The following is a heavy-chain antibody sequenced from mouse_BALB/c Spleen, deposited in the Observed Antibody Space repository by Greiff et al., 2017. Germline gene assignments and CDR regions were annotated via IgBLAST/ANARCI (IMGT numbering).Heavy chain of an antibody. V-gene: IGHV14-3*02. CDR2: IDPANGNT. J-gene: IGHJ4*01. Sequence: VQLQQSGAELVKPGASVKLSCTASGFNIKDTYMHWVKQRPEQGLEWIGRIDPANGNTKYDPKFQGKATITADTSSNTAYLQLSSLTSEDTAVYYCASVLEDYAMDYWGQGTSVTVSS. D-gene: IGHD1-2*01. CDR3: ASVLEDYAMDY. CDR1: GFNIKDTY.